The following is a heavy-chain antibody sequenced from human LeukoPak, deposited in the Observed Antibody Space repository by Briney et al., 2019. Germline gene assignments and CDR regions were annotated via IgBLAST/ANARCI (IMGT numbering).Heavy chain of an antibody. CDR1: GFTFSSYA. CDR3: AKEPTGGRISDC. V-gene: IGHV3-23*01. J-gene: IGHJ4*02. Sequence: PGGSLRLSCAASGFTFSSYAMSWVRQAPGKGLEWVSAISGSGGSAYYADSVKGRFTISRGNSKNTLYLQMNSLRAEDTAIYYCAKEPTGGRISDCWGQGTLVTVSS. CDR2: ISGSGGSA. D-gene: IGHD2-8*02.